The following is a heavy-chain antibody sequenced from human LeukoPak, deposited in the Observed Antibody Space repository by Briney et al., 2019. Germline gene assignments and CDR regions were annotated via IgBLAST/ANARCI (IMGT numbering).Heavy chain of an antibody. CDR1: GFTFSSYW. V-gene: IGHV3-74*01. J-gene: IGHJ4*02. CDR3: ARIYSSNWYYFDY. CDR2: IRSDGRNT. Sequence: GRSLRLSCAASGFTFSSYWMHWVRQAPGKGLEWVSLIRSDGRNTTYADSVKGRFTISRDDAKNSLYLQMNSLRDEDTAVYYCARIYSSNWYYFDYWGQGTLVTVSS. D-gene: IGHD6-13*01.